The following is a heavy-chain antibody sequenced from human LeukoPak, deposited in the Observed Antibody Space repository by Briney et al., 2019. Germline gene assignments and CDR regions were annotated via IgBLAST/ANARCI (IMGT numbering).Heavy chain of an antibody. CDR2: ISGSGGSA. Sequence: GGSLRLSCAASGFTFSSYAMSWVRQAPGKGPEWVSAISGSGGSAYYADSVKGRFTISRDNSKNTLYLQMNSLRAEDTAVYYCARHPGIAAAGIDYWGQGTLVTVSS. D-gene: IGHD6-13*01. CDR3: ARHPGIAAAGIDY. CDR1: GFTFSSYA. J-gene: IGHJ4*02. V-gene: IGHV3-23*01.